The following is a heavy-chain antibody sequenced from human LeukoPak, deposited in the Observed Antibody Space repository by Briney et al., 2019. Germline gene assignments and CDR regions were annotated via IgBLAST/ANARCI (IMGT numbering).Heavy chain of an antibody. CDR1: GFTDY. CDR2: IYSGGST. Sequence: PGGSLRLSCAASGFTDYMTWVRQAPGKGLEWVSVIYSGGSTYYAASVKGRFSVSRDNSKNTVYLQMNSLRAEDTAVYYCAGVPFSSGWYRDYWGQGTLVTVSS. D-gene: IGHD6-19*01. CDR3: AGVPFSSGWYRDY. V-gene: IGHV3-53*01. J-gene: IGHJ4*02.